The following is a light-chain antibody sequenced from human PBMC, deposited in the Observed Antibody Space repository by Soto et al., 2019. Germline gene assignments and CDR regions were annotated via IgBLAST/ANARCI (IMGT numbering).Light chain of an antibody. Sequence: DIQMPQSPSSLSASVGDIVTITCRAGQGISTYLNWYQQKPGKAPKILIYDTSSLQIGVPARFSGSGSGTEFTLTISSLQPEDFATYYCQQSYSIPFTFGPGTKVDFK. V-gene: IGKV1-39*01. CDR2: DTS. CDR1: QGISTY. J-gene: IGKJ3*01. CDR3: QQSYSIPFT.